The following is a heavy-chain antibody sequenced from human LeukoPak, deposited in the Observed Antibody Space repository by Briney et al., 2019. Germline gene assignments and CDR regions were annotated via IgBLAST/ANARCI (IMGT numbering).Heavy chain of an antibody. Sequence: GGSLRLSCAASGFTFSSYAMSWVRQAPGKGVEWGSGISGSGGSTYYADSVKGRFTISRDNSKNTLYLQMNSLRAEDTAVYYCAKEGYSLNGNLFDPWGQGTLVTVSS. D-gene: IGHD1-1*01. V-gene: IGHV3-23*01. CDR3: AKEGYSLNGNLFDP. J-gene: IGHJ5*02. CDR1: GFTFSSYA. CDR2: ISGSGGST.